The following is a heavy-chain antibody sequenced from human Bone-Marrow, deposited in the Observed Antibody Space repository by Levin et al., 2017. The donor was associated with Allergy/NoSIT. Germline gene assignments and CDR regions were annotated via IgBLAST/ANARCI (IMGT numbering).Heavy chain of an antibody. Sequence: ASVKVSCKASGYSFTGFYLHWIRQAPRQGLEWMGWISPNSGGTNYAQKFQGRVSMSRDTSISTAYMELSRLRSDDTAVYYCSRRPHYYDSSGYYGSHAFDIWGQGTMVTVSS. J-gene: IGHJ3*02. CDR2: ISPNSGGT. CDR1: GYSFTGFY. D-gene: IGHD3-22*01. CDR3: SRRPHYYDSSGYYGSHAFDI. V-gene: IGHV1-2*02.